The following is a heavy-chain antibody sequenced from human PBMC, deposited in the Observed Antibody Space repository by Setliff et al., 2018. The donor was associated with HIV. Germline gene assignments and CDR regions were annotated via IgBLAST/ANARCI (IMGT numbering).Heavy chain of an antibody. J-gene: IGHJ6*02. CDR3: AKDLSSWQGSMDF. CDR1: GFTFSSYS. CDR2: ISSSSSYT. D-gene: IGHD6-13*01. Sequence: GGSLRLSCAASGFTFSSYSMNWVRQAPGKGLEWVSYISSSSSYTHYVDSVKGRFTISRDNSKNTLYLQINNLRAEDTAVYYCAKDLSSWQGSMDFWGQGTTVTVSS. V-gene: IGHV3-21*04.